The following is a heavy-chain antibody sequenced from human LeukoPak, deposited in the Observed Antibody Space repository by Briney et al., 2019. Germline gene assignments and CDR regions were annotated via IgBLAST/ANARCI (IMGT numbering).Heavy chain of an antibody. CDR1: GFTFSNYA. J-gene: IGHJ4*02. D-gene: IGHD3-16*02. V-gene: IGHV3-30*04. CDR3: AIGDSLGELSSSFEY. Sequence: GVSLRLSCAASGFTFSNYAMHWVRQAPDKGLEWVAVVSYDGSNKYYADSVKGRFTVSRDNSKNTLYLQMNSLRAEDTAVYYCAIGDSLGELSSSFEYWGQGTLVTVSS. CDR2: VSYDGSNK.